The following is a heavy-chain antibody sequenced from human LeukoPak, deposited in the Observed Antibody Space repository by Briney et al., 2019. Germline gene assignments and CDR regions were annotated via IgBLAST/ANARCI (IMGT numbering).Heavy chain of an antibody. CDR3: ARVRDDYNAVPGF. V-gene: IGHV4-38-2*02. J-gene: IGHJ4*02. D-gene: IGHD4/OR15-4a*01. CDR1: SYSISNGYF. Sequence: PSETLSLTCTVSSYSISNGYFWGWIRPPPGKGLEWIGSISYSGSTFYNPSLKSRVTLSVDTSKNQFSLKLSSVNAADTAIYYCARVRDDYNAVPGFWGQGILVTVSS. CDR2: ISYSGST.